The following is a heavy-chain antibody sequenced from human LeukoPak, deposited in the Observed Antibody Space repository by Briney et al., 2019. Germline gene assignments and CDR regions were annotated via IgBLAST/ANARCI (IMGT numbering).Heavy chain of an antibody. CDR2: IWYDGSNK. CDR1: GFTFSSYG. D-gene: IGHD5-18*01. V-gene: IGHV3-33*01. J-gene: IGHJ4*02. CDR3: ARAQYSYGEFDY. Sequence: PGGSLRLSCAASGFTFSSYGMHWVRQAPGKGLEWVAVIWYDGSNKYYADSVKGRFTISRVNSKNTLYLQMNSLRAEDTAVYYCARAQYSYGEFDYWGQGTLVTVSS.